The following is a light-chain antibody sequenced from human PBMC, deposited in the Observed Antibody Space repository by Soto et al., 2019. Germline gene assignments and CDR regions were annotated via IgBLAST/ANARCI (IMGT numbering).Light chain of an antibody. J-gene: IGKJ5*01. CDR1: QSISIY. CDR2: GAS. CDR3: QQSYSTPFT. V-gene: IGKV1-39*01. Sequence: DIQMTQFPSSLSASVGDRVTITCRASQSISIYLNWYQQKPGEAPKLLIFGASSLQGGVPSRFSGSGSGTDFTLTISSLQREDSATYNCQQSYSTPFTFGQGTRLEIK.